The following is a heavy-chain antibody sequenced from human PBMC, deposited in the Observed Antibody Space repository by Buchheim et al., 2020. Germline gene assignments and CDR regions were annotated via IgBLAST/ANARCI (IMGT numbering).Heavy chain of an antibody. D-gene: IGHD2-15*01. V-gene: IGHV1-69*01. Sequence: QVQLVQSGAEVKKPGSSVKVSCKASGGTFSSYAISWVRQAPGQGLEWMGGIIPIFGTAYYAQKFQGRVTITADESTSTAYMELSSLRSEDTAVYYCARDAYCSGGSCYWGNYGMDVWGQGTT. J-gene: IGHJ6*02. CDR3: ARDAYCSGGSCYWGNYGMDV. CDR1: GGTFSSYA. CDR2: IIPIFGTA.